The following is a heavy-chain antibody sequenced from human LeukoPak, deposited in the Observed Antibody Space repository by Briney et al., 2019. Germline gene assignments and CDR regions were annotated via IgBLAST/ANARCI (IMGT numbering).Heavy chain of an antibody. CDR2: ITSTSSYI. Sequence: GGSLRLSCAPSGFTFTSYIMNWVRQAPGQGLEWVSSITSTSSYIYYADSVKGRFTISRDNAKNSLYLQMNNLSADDTAVYHCARLFCSSTSCYYFDYWGQGSLVTVSS. D-gene: IGHD2-2*01. J-gene: IGHJ4*02. V-gene: IGHV3-21*06. CDR3: ARLFCSSTSCYYFDY. CDR1: GFTFTSYI.